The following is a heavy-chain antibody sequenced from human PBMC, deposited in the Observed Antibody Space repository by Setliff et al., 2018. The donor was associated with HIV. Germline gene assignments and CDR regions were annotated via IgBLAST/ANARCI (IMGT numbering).Heavy chain of an antibody. J-gene: IGHJ3*02. CDR3: ARAGGGATDQAFDI. CDR2: INPSGGST. CDR1: GYTFTSYF. D-gene: IGHD2-2*01. Sequence: ASVKVSCKAFGYTFTSYFLHWVRQAPGQGLEWLGIINPSGGSTSYAQKFQGRLTVTTDTSTGTLYMELSNLRSDDSAVYYCARAGGGATDQAFDIWGQGTMVTVSS. V-gene: IGHV1-46*01.